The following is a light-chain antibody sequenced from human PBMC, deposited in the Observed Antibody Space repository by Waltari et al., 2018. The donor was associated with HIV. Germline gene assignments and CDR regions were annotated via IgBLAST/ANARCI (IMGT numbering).Light chain of an antibody. CDR1: QSVLYSSSNKNY. CDR2: WAP. CDR3: QQYYSSPPT. Sequence: DIVMTQSPDSLAVSLGERATINCKSSQSVLYSSSNKNYLAWYQQKPGQPPKLLIYWAPTRESGVPDRFSGSGSGTDFTLTISSLQAEDVAVYYCQQYYSSPPTFGQGTKVEIK. V-gene: IGKV4-1*01. J-gene: IGKJ1*01.